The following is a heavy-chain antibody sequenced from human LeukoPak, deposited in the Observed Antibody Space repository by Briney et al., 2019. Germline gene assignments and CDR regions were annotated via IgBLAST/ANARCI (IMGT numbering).Heavy chain of an antibody. D-gene: IGHD6-19*01. CDR3: ARDGSGWSLDY. Sequence: QPGGSLRLSCAASEFSLSHYWMLWVRQSPGKGPVWVSRVNSDGSSTNYADFVKGRFTISRDNAKNTLYLQMNSLRGEDTAVYYCARDGSGWSLDYWGQGALVTVSS. CDR1: EFSLSHYW. V-gene: IGHV3-74*01. J-gene: IGHJ4*02. CDR2: VNSDGSST.